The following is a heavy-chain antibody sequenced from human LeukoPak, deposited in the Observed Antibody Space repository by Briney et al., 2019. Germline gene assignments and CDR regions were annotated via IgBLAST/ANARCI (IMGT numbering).Heavy chain of an antibody. D-gene: IGHD3-9*01. CDR1: GYTFTSYD. J-gene: IGHJ4*02. Sequence: GASVKVSCKASGYTFTSYDINWVRQATGQGLEWMGWMNPNSGNTGYAQKFQGRVTMTRNTSISTAYMELSSLRSEDTAVYYCARWDILTGFYYFDYWGQGTLVTVSS. CDR2: MNPNSGNT. CDR3: ARWDILTGFYYFDY. V-gene: IGHV1-8*01.